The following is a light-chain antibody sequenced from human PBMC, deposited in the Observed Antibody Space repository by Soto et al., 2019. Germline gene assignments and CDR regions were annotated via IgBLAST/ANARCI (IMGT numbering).Light chain of an antibody. CDR1: TSDIEAYYF. Sequence: QSALTQPASVSGSPGQSITISCTGITSDIEAYYFVSWYQKHPGRAPKLLISEFNNRPSGISHRFSGSRSGNTASLTISGLQAEDEADYYCSSYTTTTTRFGGGTKVTVL. V-gene: IGLV2-14*01. CDR2: EFN. J-gene: IGLJ2*01. CDR3: SSYTTTTTR.